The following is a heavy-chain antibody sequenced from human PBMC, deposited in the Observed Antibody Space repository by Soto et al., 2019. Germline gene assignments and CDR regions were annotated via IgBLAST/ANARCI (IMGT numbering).Heavy chain of an antibody. J-gene: IGHJ4*02. CDR2: ISSSSYI. V-gene: IGHV3-21*01. Sequence: GGSLRLSCAASGFTFSSYSMNWVRQAPGKGLEWVSSISSSSYIYYADSVKGRFTISRDNAKNSLYLQMNSLRAEDTAVYYCARAYPYSSSWYDYWGQGTLVTVSS. CDR1: GFTFSSYS. CDR3: ARAYPYSSSWYDY. D-gene: IGHD6-13*01.